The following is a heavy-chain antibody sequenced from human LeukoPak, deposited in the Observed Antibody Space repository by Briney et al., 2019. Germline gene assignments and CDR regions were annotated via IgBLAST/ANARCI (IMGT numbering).Heavy chain of an antibody. CDR2: ISSSGSTI. J-gene: IGHJ1*01. CDR1: GFTFSSYE. D-gene: IGHD2-21*02. CDR3: AAYCGGDCYSHFQH. Sequence: GGSLRLSCAASGFTFSSYEMNWVRQAPGKGLEWVSYISSSGSTIYYADSVNGRFTISRDNAKNSLYLQMNSLRAEDTAVYYCAAYCGGDCYSHFQHWGQGTLVTVSS. V-gene: IGHV3-48*03.